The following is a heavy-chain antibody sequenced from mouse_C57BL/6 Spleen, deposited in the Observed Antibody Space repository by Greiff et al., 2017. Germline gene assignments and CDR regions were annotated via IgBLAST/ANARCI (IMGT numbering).Heavy chain of an antibody. V-gene: IGHV5-9*01. J-gene: IGHJ3*01. Sequence: EVNVVESGGGLVKPGGSLKLSCAASGFTFSSYTMSWVRQTPEKRLEWVATISGGGGNTYYPDSVKGRFTISRDNAKNTLYLQMSSLRSEDTALYYCARQDYYGSSSAWFAYWGQGTLVTVSA. CDR2: ISGGGGNT. CDR1: GFTFSSYT. D-gene: IGHD1-1*01. CDR3: ARQDYYGSSSAWFAY.